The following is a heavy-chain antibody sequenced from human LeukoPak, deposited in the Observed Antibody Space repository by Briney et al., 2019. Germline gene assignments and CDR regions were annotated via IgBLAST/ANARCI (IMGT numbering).Heavy chain of an antibody. V-gene: IGHV3-33*06. J-gene: IGHJ4*02. CDR2: IWYDGSNK. CDR3: AKDHTGYCSSTSCYTVPFDY. Sequence: GGSLRLSCAASGFTFSSYGMHWVRQAPGKGLEWVAVIWYDGSNKYYADSVKGRFTISRDNSKNTLYLQMNSLRAEDTAVYYCAKDHTGYCSSTSCYTVPFDYWGQGTLVTVSS. CDR1: GFTFSSYG. D-gene: IGHD2-2*02.